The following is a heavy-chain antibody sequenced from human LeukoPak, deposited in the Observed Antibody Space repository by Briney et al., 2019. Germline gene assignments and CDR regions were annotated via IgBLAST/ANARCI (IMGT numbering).Heavy chain of an antibody. J-gene: IGHJ4*02. CDR2: IYYTGTT. Sequence: PSETLSLTCTVSGGSISSYYWSWVRQPPGKGLEWIGYIYYTGTTNYNPSLKSRVTISVDTSKNQFSLRLSSVTAADTAVYYCARGAGYLGYWGQGTLVTVSS. CDR1: GGSISSYY. CDR3: ARGAGYLGY. V-gene: IGHV4-59*01. D-gene: IGHD5-12*01.